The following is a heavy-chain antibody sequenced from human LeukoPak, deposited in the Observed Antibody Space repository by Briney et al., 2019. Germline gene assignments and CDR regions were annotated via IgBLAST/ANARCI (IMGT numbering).Heavy chain of an antibody. CDR1: GGTFSSYA. Sequence: ASVKVSCKASGGTFSSYAISWVRQAPGQGLEWMGGIIPIFGTANFAQKFQGRVTITADESTSTAYMELSSLRSEDTAGYYCARSPEAMVTKYYYYYMDVWGKGTTVTVSS. CDR3: ARSPEAMVTKYYYYYMDV. D-gene: IGHD5-18*01. CDR2: IIPIFGTA. J-gene: IGHJ6*03. V-gene: IGHV1-69*13.